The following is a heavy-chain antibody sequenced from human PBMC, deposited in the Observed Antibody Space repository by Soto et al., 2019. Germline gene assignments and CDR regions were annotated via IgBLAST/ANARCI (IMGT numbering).Heavy chain of an antibody. Sequence: EVQLGQSGAEVKKPGESLTISCKASGYTFNDYWIGWVRQMPGKGLEWMGIVYPVDSDTRYSPSFEGQVTISADQLTSTAYLHWSSLRASDTATYYCARLGIQYSSGWYYFDYWGQGTLVTVSS. J-gene: IGHJ4*02. D-gene: IGHD6-19*01. CDR2: VYPVDSDT. V-gene: IGHV5-51*01. CDR3: ARLGIQYSSGWYYFDY. CDR1: GYTFNDYW.